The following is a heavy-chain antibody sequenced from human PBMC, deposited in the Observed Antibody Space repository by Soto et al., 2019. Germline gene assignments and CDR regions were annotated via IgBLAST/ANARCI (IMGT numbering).Heavy chain of an antibody. CDR3: ARLQFGEGFDY. D-gene: IGHD3-10*01. Sequence: SETLSLTCAVSGASVSSDDRWSWVRQPPGKGLEWIGYILHTGGTQYNPSLKSRVSMSVDKSKNQFSLHLTSVTAADTAVYYCARLQFGEGFDYWGQGALVTVS. J-gene: IGHJ4*02. CDR2: ILHTGGT. CDR1: GASVSSDDR. V-gene: IGHV4-4*02.